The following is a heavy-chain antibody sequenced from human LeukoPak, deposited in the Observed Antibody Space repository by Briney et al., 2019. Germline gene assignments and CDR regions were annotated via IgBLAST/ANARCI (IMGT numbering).Heavy chain of an antibody. V-gene: IGHV4-4*03. Sequence: PETLSLTCVVSGGSISSYNWWSWVRQPPGKGLEWIGEIYHSGSTNYNPSLKSRVTISLDKSKNQFSLKLSSVTAADTAVYYCATTAAAGTRLAWFDPWGQGTLVTVSS. D-gene: IGHD6-13*01. CDR1: GGSISSYNW. CDR2: IYHSGST. CDR3: ATTAAAGTRLAWFDP. J-gene: IGHJ5*02.